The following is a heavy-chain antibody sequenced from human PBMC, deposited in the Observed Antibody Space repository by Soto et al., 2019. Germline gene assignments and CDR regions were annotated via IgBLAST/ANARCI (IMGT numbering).Heavy chain of an antibody. J-gene: IGHJ6*02. CDR2: IDSDGSST. CDR1: GFTFGSYW. CDR3: ARGRPYGMDV. Sequence: GGSLRLSCAASGFTFGSYWMNWVRQAPGKGLVWVSRIDSDGSSTTYADSVEGRFTTSRDNAKNTLYLQMSSLRVEDTAVYYCARGRPYGMDVWGQGTTVTVSS. V-gene: IGHV3-74*01.